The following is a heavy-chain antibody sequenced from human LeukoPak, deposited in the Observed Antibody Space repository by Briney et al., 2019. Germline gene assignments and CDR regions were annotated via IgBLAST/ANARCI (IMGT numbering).Heavy chain of an antibody. CDR3: ARSPHYDILTGPSGFDY. Sequence: ASVKVSCKASGYTFTSYGISWVRQAPGQGLEWMGWISAYNGNTNYAQKLQGRVTMTTDTSTSTAYMELRSLRSGDTAVYYCARSPHYDILTGPSGFDYWGQGTLVTVSS. V-gene: IGHV1-18*01. J-gene: IGHJ4*02. CDR2: ISAYNGNT. CDR1: GYTFTSYG. D-gene: IGHD3-9*01.